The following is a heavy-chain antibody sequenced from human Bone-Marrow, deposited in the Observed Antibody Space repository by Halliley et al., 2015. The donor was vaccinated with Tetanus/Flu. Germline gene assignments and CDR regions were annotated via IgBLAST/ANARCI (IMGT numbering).Heavy chain of an antibody. J-gene: IGHJ3*02. CDR1: GGSISSYY. D-gene: IGHD2-15*01. Sequence: TLSLTCTVSGGSISSYYWSWIRQPPGKGLEWIGYIYYSGNTNYNPSLKSRVTRSVDTSKNQFSLKLSTVTAADTAVYYCARNNPAVAGVFEIWGQGTLVTVLS. CDR2: IYYSGNT. V-gene: IGHV4-59*12. CDR3: ARNNPAVAGVFEI.